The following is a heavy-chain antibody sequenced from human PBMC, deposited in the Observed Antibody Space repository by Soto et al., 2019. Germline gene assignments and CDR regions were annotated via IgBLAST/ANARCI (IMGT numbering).Heavy chain of an antibody. V-gene: IGHV3-33*01. D-gene: IGHD6-13*01. CDR3: ARRQIAPPTRVAASARGAMDV. J-gene: IGHJ6*02. Sequence: QVQLVESGGGVVQPGRSLRLSCAASGFTFNNYGMHWVRQAPGKGLEWVAVIWNDGNGYYYANSLKGRFTISRDNSKNTLYLQMRSLRAEDTAVYYCARRQIAPPTRVAASARGAMDVWGHGTTVTVSS. CDR1: GFTFNNYG. CDR2: IWNDGNGY.